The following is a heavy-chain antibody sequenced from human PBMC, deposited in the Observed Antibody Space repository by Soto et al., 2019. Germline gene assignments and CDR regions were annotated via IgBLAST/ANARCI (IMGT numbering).Heavy chain of an antibody. V-gene: IGHV1-24*01. Sequence: ASVKVSCKVSGYTLTELSMHWVRQAPGKGLEWMGGFDPEDGETIYAQKFKGRVTMTEDTSTDTAYMELSSLRSEDTAVYYCATGDIVVVPAEAFAIWGQGTMVTVS. CDR3: ATGDIVVVPAEAFAI. D-gene: IGHD2-2*01. CDR1: GYTLTELS. CDR2: FDPEDGET. J-gene: IGHJ3*02.